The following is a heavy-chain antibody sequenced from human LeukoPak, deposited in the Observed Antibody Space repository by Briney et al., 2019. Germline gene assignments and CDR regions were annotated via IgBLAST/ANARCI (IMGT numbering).Heavy chain of an antibody. CDR2: ISGSGGST. Sequence: PGGSLRLSCAASGFTFSSYAMSWVRQAPGKGLEWVSAISGSGGSTYYADCVKGRFTISRDNSKNTLYLLMNSLRAEDTAVYYCAKDVAIQLWCFDYWGQGTLVTVSS. D-gene: IGHD5-18*01. J-gene: IGHJ4*02. CDR3: AKDVAIQLWCFDY. V-gene: IGHV3-23*01. CDR1: GFTFSSYA.